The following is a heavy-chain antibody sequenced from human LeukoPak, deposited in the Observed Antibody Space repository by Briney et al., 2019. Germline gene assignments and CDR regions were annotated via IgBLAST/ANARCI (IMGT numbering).Heavy chain of an antibody. D-gene: IGHD3-3*02. Sequence: GGSLRLSCAASGFTFSSYAMSWVRQAPGKGLEGVSAISGSGGSTYYADSVKGRFTISRDNSKNTLYLQMNSLRAEDTAVYYCAKDRHSWSGEPGSYWGQGTLVTVSS. CDR1: GFTFSSYA. CDR2: ISGSGGST. J-gene: IGHJ4*02. V-gene: IGHV3-23*01. CDR3: AKDRHSWSGEPGSY.